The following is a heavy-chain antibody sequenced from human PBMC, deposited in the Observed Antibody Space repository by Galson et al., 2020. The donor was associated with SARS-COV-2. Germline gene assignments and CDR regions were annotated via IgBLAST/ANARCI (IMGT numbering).Heavy chain of an antibody. CDR1: GFTFSSYW. Sequence: QLGESLKISCAASGFTFSSYWMSWVRQAPGKGLEWVANIKQDGSEKYYVDSVKGRFTISRDNAKNSLYLQMNSLRAEDTAVYYCARVDEWFGSIFFDYWGQGTLVTVSS. D-gene: IGHD3-10*01. CDR3: ARVDEWFGSIFFDY. CDR2: IKQDGSEK. V-gene: IGHV3-7*01. J-gene: IGHJ4*02.